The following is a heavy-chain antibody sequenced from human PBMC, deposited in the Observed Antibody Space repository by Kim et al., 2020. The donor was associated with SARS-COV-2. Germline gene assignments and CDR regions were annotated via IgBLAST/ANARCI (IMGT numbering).Heavy chain of an antibody. J-gene: IGHJ5*02. V-gene: IGHV4-39*01. D-gene: IGHD3-3*01. CDR2: IYYSGST. CDR3: ARHAEVLRFLEWPQRKETRDNWFDP. Sequence: SETLSLTCTVSGGSISSSSYYWGWIRQPPGKGLEWIGSIYYSGSTYYNPSLKSRVTISVDTSKNQFSLKLSSVTAADTAVYYCARHAEVLRFLEWPQRKETRDNWFDPWGQGTLVTVSS. CDR1: GGSISSSSYY.